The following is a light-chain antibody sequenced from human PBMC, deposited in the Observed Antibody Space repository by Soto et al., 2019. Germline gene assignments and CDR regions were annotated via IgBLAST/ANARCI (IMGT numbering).Light chain of an antibody. J-gene: IGKJ1*01. CDR2: GAS. CDR1: QSVSSN. V-gene: IGKV3-15*01. CDR3: QQYNKWPPK. Sequence: DIVMPQSPSTLSVSRGERATLSCRASQSVSSNLDWFQQKPGQAPRLLIYGASTRDTGISARFSGSGSGTEFTLTIRSLQSGDFAVYHCQQYNKWPPKFGQGTKVDI.